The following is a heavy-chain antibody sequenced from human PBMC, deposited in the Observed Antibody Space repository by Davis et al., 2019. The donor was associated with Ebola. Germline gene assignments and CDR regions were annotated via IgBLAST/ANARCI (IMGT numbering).Heavy chain of an antibody. V-gene: IGHV3-23*01. CDR1: GFTFSSFG. CDR3: AKSSLAGTSGMDV. D-gene: IGHD6-19*01. Sequence: PAGSLRLSCAASGFTFSSFGMSWVRQAPGKGLEWISAMSSSGGVTHYADFVKGRFAISRDNSKNTLYLQMNSLAAENTAVYYCAKSSLAGTSGMDVWGQGTTVTVSS. CDR2: MSSSGGVT. J-gene: IGHJ6*02.